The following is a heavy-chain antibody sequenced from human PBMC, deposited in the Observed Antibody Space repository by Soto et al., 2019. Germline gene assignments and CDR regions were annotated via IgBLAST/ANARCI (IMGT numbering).Heavy chain of an antibody. J-gene: IGHJ6*02. V-gene: IGHV4-30-2*01. CDR3: ARAHYGDYGYGMDV. Sequence: QLQLQESGSGLVKPSQTLSLTCAVSGGSISSGGYSWTWIRQPPGKGLEWIGYIDDSGTTYYNPSLKGRVTISVDRSKNQFSLKLSSVTAADTAVYYCARAHYGDYGYGMDVWGQGTTVTVSS. CDR2: IDDSGTT. CDR1: GGSISSGGYS. D-gene: IGHD4-17*01.